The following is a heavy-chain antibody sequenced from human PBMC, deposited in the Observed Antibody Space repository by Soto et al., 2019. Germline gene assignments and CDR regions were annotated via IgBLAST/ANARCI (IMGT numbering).Heavy chain of an antibody. CDR1: GFTFSDHY. V-gene: IGHV3-72*01. CDR2: ARNKVNGYTT. J-gene: IGHJ4*02. Sequence: GGSLSLSCAASGFTFSDHYMDWVRQAPGEGLEWVGRARNKVNGYTTAYAASVKGRFTISRDDSKNSLYLQMNSLKTEDTAVYFCARLWGTSFDVWGQGTLVTVSS. CDR3: ARLWGTSFDV. D-gene: IGHD3-10*01.